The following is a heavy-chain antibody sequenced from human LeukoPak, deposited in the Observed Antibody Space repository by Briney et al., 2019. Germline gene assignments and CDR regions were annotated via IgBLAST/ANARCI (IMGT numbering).Heavy chain of an antibody. V-gene: IGHV6-1*01. CDR3: ARDDWNYPPGWFDP. CDR2: TYYRSKWYN. J-gene: IGHJ5*02. D-gene: IGHD1-7*01. CDR1: GDSVSSNSAA. Sequence: SRTLSLTCAISGDSVSSNSAAWNWIRQSPSRGLEWLGRTYYRSKWYNDYAVSVKSRITINPDTSKSQFSLQLNSVTPEDTAVYYCARDDWNYPPGWFDPWGQGTLVTVSS.